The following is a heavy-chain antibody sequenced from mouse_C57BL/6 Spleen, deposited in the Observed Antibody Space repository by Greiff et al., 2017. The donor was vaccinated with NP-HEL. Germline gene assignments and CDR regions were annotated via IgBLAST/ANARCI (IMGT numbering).Heavy chain of an antibody. CDR2: IDPSDSAP. D-gene: IGHD1-1*01. CDR3: ARNYGSSYGAMDY. V-gene: IGHV1-52*01. J-gene: IGHJ4*01. Sequence: QGQRQQLVGGRVRPGSSVKLSCKASGYTFTSYWMHWVKQRPIQGLEWIGNIDPSDSAPHYNQKFTDKATLTVDKSSSTAYMQLSSLTSEDSAVYYCARNYGSSYGAMDYWGQGTSVTVSS. CDR1: GYTFTSYW.